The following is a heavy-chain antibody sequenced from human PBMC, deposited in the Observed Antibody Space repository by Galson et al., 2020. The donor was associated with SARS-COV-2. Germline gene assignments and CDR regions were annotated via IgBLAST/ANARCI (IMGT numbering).Heavy chain of an antibody. J-gene: IGHJ5*02. CDR1: GFTFSSYA. CDR2: ISYDGSNK. V-gene: IGHV3-30*04. CDR3: ARDGGGWFDP. Sequence: GGSLRLSCAASGFTFSSYAMHWVRQAPGKGLEWVAVISYDGSNKYYADSVKGRFTISRDNSKNTLYLQMNSLRTEDTAVYYCARDGGGWFDPWGQGTLVTVSS. D-gene: IGHD3-16*01.